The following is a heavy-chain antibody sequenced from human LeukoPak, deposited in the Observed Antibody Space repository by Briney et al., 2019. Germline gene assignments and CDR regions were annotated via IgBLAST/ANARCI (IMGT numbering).Heavy chain of an antibody. J-gene: IGHJ3*01. Sequence: GGSLRLSCAASGFTVSFNYMSWVRQAPGKGLEYVSAISSNGGSTYYANSVKGRFTISRDNSKNTLYLQMGSLRAEDMAVYYCARGTAAAIFWGQGTMVTVSS. D-gene: IGHD6-13*01. V-gene: IGHV3-64*01. CDR1: GFTVSFNY. CDR2: ISSNGGST. CDR3: ARGTAAAIF.